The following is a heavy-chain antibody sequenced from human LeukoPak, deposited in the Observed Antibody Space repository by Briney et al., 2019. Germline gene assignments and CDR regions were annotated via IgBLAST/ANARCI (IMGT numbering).Heavy chain of an antibody. J-gene: IGHJ6*03. CDR3: ARGDQLLYKEHYYYMDL. D-gene: IGHD2-2*02. Sequence: ASVKVSCKASGYTFTGYYMYWVRQAPGQGLEWMGWINPNSGVANYAQKFQGRVTITRDTSLSTAYMELSRLRSVDTAVYYCARGDQLLYKEHYYYMDLWGKGTTVSVSS. CDR1: GYTFTGYY. V-gene: IGHV1-2*02. CDR2: INPNSGVA.